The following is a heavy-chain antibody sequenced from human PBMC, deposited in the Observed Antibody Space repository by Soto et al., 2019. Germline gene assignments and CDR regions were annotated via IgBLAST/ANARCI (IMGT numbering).Heavy chain of an antibody. CDR3: ARDDEYSGNGMDV. CDR1: GFTFSKDG. D-gene: IGHD3-10*01. J-gene: IGHJ6*02. Sequence: QVQLVESGGGVVQPGRSLTLSCAASGFTFSKDGMHWVRQDPGKGLEWVAVILNDGSNRYHADSVKDRFTIYRDNSKNTLYLPMNSLRAEDTAVYYCARDDEYSGNGMDVWGQGTTVTVS. CDR2: ILNDGSNR. V-gene: IGHV3-33*01.